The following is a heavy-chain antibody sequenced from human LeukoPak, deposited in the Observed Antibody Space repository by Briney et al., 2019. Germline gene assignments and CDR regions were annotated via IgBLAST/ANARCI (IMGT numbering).Heavy chain of an antibody. J-gene: IGHJ4*02. CDR3: AADGYSSSWFLY. Sequence: TGGSLRLPCAASGLTVSKTYMSWVRQAPGKGLEWVSVLYPGGNTYYADSVKGRSTISRDNSKNTLYLQMNSLRTEDTAVYYCAADGYSSSWFLYWGQGTLVTVSS. V-gene: IGHV3-66*02. D-gene: IGHD6-13*01. CDR2: LYPGGNT. CDR1: GLTVSKTY.